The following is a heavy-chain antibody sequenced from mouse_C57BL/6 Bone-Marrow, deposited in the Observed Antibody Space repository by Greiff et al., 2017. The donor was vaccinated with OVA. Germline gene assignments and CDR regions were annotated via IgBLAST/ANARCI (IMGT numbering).Heavy chain of an antibody. V-gene: IGHV1-9*01. J-gene: IGHJ2*01. Sequence: VQLQQSGAELMKPGASVKLSCKATGYTFTGYWIEWVKQRPGHGLEWIGEILPGSGSTNYNEKFKGKATFTVDTSSNTAYMQLSSLTTEDSAIYYFARRLIAAVVAKGYWGQGTTLTVSS. CDR3: ARRLIAAVVAKGY. D-gene: IGHD1-1*01. CDR1: GYTFTGYW. CDR2: ILPGSGST.